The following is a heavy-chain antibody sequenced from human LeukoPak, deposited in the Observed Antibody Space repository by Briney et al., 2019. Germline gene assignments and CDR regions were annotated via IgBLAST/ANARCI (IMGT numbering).Heavy chain of an antibody. D-gene: IGHD4-17*01. CDR2: IYTSGST. V-gene: IGHV4-61*02. Sequence: PSQTLSLTRTVSGGSISSGSYYWSWIRQPAGKGLEWIGRIYTSGSTNYNPSLKSRVTISVDTSKNQFSLKLSSVTAADTAVYYCAREGGDLLAWGVLRDYYYYMDVWGKGTTVTISS. CDR3: AREGGDLLAWGVLRDYYYYMDV. CDR1: GGSISSGSYY. J-gene: IGHJ6*03.